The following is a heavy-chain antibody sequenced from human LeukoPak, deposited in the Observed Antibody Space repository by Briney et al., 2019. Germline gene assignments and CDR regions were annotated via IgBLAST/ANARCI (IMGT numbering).Heavy chain of an antibody. CDR1: GFTFSSYA. V-gene: IGHV3-30-3*01. CDR3: ARDLYCSGGSCYSALV. J-gene: IGHJ4*02. CDR2: ISYDGSNK. Sequence: QAGGSLRLSCAASGFTFSSYAMHWVRQAPGKGLEWVAVISYDGSNKYYADSVKGRFTISRDNSKNTLYLQMNSLRAEDTAVYYCARDLYCSGGSCYSALVWGQGTLVTVSS. D-gene: IGHD2-15*01.